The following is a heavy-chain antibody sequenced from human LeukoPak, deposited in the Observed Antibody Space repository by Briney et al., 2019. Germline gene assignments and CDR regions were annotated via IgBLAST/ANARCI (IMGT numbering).Heavy chain of an antibody. CDR1: GFTFSSYN. J-gene: IGHJ4*02. CDR2: ISSSSSYM. Sequence: PGGSLRLSCAASGFTFSSYNMNWVRQAPGKGLEGVSSISSSSSYMYYADSVKGRFTISRDNAKNSLYLQMNSLRAEDTAVYYCARDFLEWLPYSWGQGTLVTVSS. CDR3: ARDFLEWLPYS. V-gene: IGHV3-21*01. D-gene: IGHD3-3*01.